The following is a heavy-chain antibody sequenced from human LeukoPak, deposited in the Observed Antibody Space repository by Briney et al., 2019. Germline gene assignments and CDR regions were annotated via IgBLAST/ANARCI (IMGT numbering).Heavy chain of an antibody. D-gene: IGHD4/OR15-4a*01. Sequence: PGGSLRLSCVVSGFTFSGHAMCWVRQAPGRGLEWVSSIDISGDSRSYADSVKGRFTISRDNSKNTLLLQMDSLRAEDSAIYYCANEIRPNDYWGQGTLVTVSS. CDR3: ANEIRPNDY. CDR1: GFTFSGHA. CDR2: IDISGDSR. J-gene: IGHJ4*02. V-gene: IGHV3-23*05.